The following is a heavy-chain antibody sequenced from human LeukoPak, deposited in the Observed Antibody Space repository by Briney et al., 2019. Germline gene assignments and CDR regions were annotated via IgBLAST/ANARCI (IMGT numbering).Heavy chain of an antibody. Sequence: ASVKVSCKXSGGTFSSHAISWVRQAPGQGLEWMGRIIPIFGTANYAQKFQGRVTITTDESTSTAYMELSSLRSEDTAVYYCARGTLGYWFDPWGQGTLVTVSS. CDR1: GGTFSSHA. V-gene: IGHV1-69*05. D-gene: IGHD1-1*01. CDR3: ARGTLGYWFDP. CDR2: IIPIFGTA. J-gene: IGHJ5*02.